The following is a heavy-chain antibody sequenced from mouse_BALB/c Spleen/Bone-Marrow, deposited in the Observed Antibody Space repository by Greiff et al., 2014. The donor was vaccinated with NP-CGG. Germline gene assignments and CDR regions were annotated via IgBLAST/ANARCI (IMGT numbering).Heavy chain of an antibody. V-gene: IGHV1-15*01. J-gene: IGHJ4*01. D-gene: IGHD2-14*01. CDR1: GYTFTDYE. Sequence: VQLQQSGAELVRPGASVTLSCKASGYTFTDYEMHWVKQTPVYGLEWIGAIDPETGGTAYNQKFKGKATLTADKSSSTAYMELRSLTSEDSAVYYCRAYYRYDGYAMDYWGQGTSVTVSS. CDR3: RAYYRYDGYAMDY. CDR2: IDPETGGT.